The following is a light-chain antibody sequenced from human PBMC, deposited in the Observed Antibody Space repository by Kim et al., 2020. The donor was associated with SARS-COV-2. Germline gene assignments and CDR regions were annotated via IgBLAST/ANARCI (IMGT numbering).Light chain of an antibody. J-gene: IGKJ5*01. V-gene: IGKV1-33*01. CDR2: DAS. CDR1: QDISNY. Sequence: SASVGDRVTITCQASQDISNYLNWYQQKPGKAPKLLIYDASNLETGVPSRFSGSGSGTDFTFTISSLQPEDIATYYCQQYDISITFGQGTRLEIK. CDR3: QQYDISIT.